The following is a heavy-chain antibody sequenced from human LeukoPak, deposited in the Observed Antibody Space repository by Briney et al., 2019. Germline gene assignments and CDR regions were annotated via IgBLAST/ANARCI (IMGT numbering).Heavy chain of an antibody. CDR2: ISSSGSTI. CDR1: GFTFSSYE. CDR3: AREVFSSSWYSRGWFDP. Sequence: PGGSLRLSCAASGFTFSSYEMNWVRQAPGKGLEWVSYISSSGSTIYYADSVKGRFTISRDNAKNSLYLQMNSLRAEDTAVYYCAREVFSSSWYSRGWFDPWGQGTLVTVSS. V-gene: IGHV3-48*03. J-gene: IGHJ5*02. D-gene: IGHD6-13*01.